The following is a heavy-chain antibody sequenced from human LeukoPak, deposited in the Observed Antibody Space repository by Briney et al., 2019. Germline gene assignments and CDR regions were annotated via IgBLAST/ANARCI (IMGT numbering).Heavy chain of an antibody. J-gene: IGHJ6*03. CDR2: ISSSSSYI. V-gene: IGHV3-21*01. CDR3: ARDLSSSWYTYYYYYYMDV. Sequence: GGSLRLSCAASGFTFSSYSMNWVRQAPGKGLEWVSSISSSSSYIYYADSVKGRFTISRDNAKNSLYLQMNSLGAEDTAVYYCARDLSSSWYTYYYYYYMDVWGKGTTVTISS. D-gene: IGHD6-13*01. CDR1: GFTFSSYS.